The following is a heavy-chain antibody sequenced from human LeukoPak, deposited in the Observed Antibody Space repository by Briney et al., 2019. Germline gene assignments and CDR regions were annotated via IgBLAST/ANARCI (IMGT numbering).Heavy chain of an antibody. Sequence: PGGSLRLSCAASGLTFSSYSINWVRQAPGKGLEWVSSISSSSSYIYYADSVKGRFTISRDNAKNSLYLQMNSLRAEDTAVYYCARNPRTPSYYDILTGAENDYWGQGTLVTVSS. CDR3: ARNPRTPSYYDILTGAENDY. D-gene: IGHD3-9*01. CDR2: ISSSSSYI. J-gene: IGHJ4*02. CDR1: GLTFSSYS. V-gene: IGHV3-21*01.